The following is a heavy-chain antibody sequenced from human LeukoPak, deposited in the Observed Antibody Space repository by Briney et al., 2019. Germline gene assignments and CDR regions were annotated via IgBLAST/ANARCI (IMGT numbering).Heavy chain of an antibody. J-gene: IGHJ5*02. CDR2: IYHSGST. Sequence: SETLSLTCTVSGGSISSSSYYWGWICQPPGKGLEWIGSIYHSGSTYYNPSLKSRVTISVDTSKNQFSLKLSSVTAADTAVYYCARELVVVAENWFDPWGQGTLVTVSS. CDR1: GGSISSSSYY. D-gene: IGHD2-15*01. V-gene: IGHV4-39*07. CDR3: ARELVVVAENWFDP.